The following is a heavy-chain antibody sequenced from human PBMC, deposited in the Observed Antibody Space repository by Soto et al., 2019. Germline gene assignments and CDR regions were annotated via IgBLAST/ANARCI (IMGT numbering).Heavy chain of an antibody. V-gene: IGHV1-69*13. CDR3: GRSSSFVDENWFDP. J-gene: IGHJ5*02. D-gene: IGHD6-13*01. CDR2: IIPIFGTA. Sequence: ASVKVSCKASGGTFSSYAISWVRQAPGQGLEWMGGIIPIFGTANYAQKFQGRVTITADESTSTAYMELSSLRSEDTAVYYCGRSSSFVDENWFDPWGQGTLVTVSS. CDR1: GGTFSSYA.